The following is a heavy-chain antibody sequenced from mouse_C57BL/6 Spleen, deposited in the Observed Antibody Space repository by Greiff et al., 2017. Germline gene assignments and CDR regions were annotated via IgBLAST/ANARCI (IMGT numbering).Heavy chain of an antibody. CDR3: ASYDYDGYYAMDY. J-gene: IGHJ4*01. D-gene: IGHD2-4*01. Sequence: QVQLQQSGPELVKPGASVKISCKASGYAFSSSWMNWVKQRPGKGLEWIGRIYPGDGDTNYNGKFKGKATLTADNSSSTAYMQLSSLTYEDSAFYYCASYDYDGYYAMDYWGQGTSVTVSS. CDR1: GYAFSSSW. V-gene: IGHV1-82*01. CDR2: IYPGDGDT.